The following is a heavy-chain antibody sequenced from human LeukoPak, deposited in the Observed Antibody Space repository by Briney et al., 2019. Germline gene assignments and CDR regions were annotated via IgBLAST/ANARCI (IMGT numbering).Heavy chain of an antibody. Sequence: SETLSLTCTVSGDSISSTSYFWGWIRQPPGKGLEWIGSIYNSGRSHYNPSLKSRVTISVDTSKNQFSLKLSSVTAADTAMYFCSREQIRGSGSYYNLFDPWGQGALVTVSS. CDR1: GDSISSTSYF. D-gene: IGHD3-10*01. CDR3: SREQIRGSGSYYNLFDP. V-gene: IGHV4-39*07. CDR2: IYNSGRS. J-gene: IGHJ5*02.